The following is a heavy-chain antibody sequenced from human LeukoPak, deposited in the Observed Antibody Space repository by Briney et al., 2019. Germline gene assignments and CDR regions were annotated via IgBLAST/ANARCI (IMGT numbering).Heavy chain of an antibody. CDR2: IYSGGST. J-gene: IGHJ4*02. D-gene: IGHD6-13*01. CDR1: GFTVSSNY. CDR3: ARGSRQQLVPDYFFHY. V-gene: IGHV3-53*04. Sequence: GGSLRLSCAASGFTVSSNYMSWVRQAPGKGLEWVSVIYSGGSTYYADSVKGRFTISRHNSKNTLYLQMNSLRAEDTAVYYCARGSRQQLVPDYFFHYWGQGTLVTVPS.